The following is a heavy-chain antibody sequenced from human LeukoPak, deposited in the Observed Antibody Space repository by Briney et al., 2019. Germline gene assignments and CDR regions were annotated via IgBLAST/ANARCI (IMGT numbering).Heavy chain of an antibody. D-gene: IGHD3-3*01. CDR1: GYTLTELS. V-gene: IGHV1-24*01. Sequence: ASVKVSCKVSGYTLTELSMHWVRQAPGRGLEWMGGFDPEDGETIYAQKFQGRVTMTTDTSTSTAYMELRSLRSDDTAVYYCARDSPSQVLRFLEWSLDYWGQGTLVTVSS. CDR3: ARDSPSQVLRFLEWSLDY. J-gene: IGHJ4*02. CDR2: FDPEDGET.